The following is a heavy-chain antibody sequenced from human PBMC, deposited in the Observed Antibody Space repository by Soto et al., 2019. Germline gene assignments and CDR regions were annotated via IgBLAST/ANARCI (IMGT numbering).Heavy chain of an antibody. CDR3: ARVSVFAVGRFFAP. Sequence: QVQLQESGPGLVKPSQTLSLTCTVSGDSITGGYYWSWIRQHPGKGLEWIGHIFYRGSTYYNPSLKGRVTITVDTSTNQFSRNLPSVTAGDRPLYYCARVSVFAVGRFFAPWGKGSLVPVPS. J-gene: IGHJ5*02. CDR1: GDSITGGYY. D-gene: IGHD2-2*01. V-gene: IGHV4-31*03. CDR2: IFYRGST.